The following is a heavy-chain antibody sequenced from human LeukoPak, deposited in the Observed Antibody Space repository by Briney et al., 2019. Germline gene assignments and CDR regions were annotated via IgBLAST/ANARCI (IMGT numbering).Heavy chain of an antibody. CDR1: GGTFSSYA. Sequence: SVKVSCKASGGTFSSYAISWVRQAPGQGLEWMGRIIPILGIANYAQKFQGRVTITADKSTSTTYMELSSLRSEDTAVYYCARVDTAMVIDYWGQGTLVTVSS. CDR2: IIPILGIA. J-gene: IGHJ4*02. V-gene: IGHV1-69*04. CDR3: ARVDTAMVIDY. D-gene: IGHD5-18*01.